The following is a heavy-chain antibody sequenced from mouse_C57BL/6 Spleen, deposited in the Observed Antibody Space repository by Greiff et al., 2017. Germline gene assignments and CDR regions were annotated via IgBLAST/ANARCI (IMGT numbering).Heavy chain of an antibody. CDR1: GYTFTSYW. CDR3: ARNYEYDAMDY. D-gene: IGHD2-4*01. J-gene: IGHJ4*01. CDR2: IDPSDSYT. V-gene: IGHV1-69*01. Sequence: QVQLQQPGAELVMPGASVKLSCKASGYTFTSYWMNWVKQRPGQGLEWIGGIDPSDSYTNYNQKFKGKSTLTVDKSSSTAYVQLSSLTSEDAAVYYGARNYEYDAMDYWGQGTSVTVSS.